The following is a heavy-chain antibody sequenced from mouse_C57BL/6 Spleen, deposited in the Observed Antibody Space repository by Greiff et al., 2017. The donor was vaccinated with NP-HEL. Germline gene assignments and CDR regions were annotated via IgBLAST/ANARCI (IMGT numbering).Heavy chain of an antibody. V-gene: IGHV1-53*01. CDR1: GYTFTSYW. J-gene: IGHJ4*01. D-gene: IGHD1-1*01. CDR2: INPSNGGT. Sequence: QVQLQQSGTELVKPGASVKLSCKASGYTFTSYWMHWVKQRPGQGLEWIGNINPSNGGTNYNEKFKSKATLTVDKSSSTAYMQLSSLTSEDSAVYYCARWALYYGSSYAMDYWGQGTSVTVSS. CDR3: ARWALYYGSSYAMDY.